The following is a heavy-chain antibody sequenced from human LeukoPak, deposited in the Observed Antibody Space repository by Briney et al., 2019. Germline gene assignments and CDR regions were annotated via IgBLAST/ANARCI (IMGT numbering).Heavy chain of an antibody. CDR3: TRAVAGHPG. CDR1: GVPFSNYY. CDR2: INHSGYT. D-gene: IGHD6-19*01. Sequence: PSETLSLTCAASGVPFSNYYWSWVRQSPSQGLEWIGEINHSGYTNYNPSLKSRVTMSIDTSKNQFSLKLTSVTAADAGVYYCTRAVAGHPGWGQGTLVTVSS. V-gene: IGHV4-34*01. J-gene: IGHJ4*02.